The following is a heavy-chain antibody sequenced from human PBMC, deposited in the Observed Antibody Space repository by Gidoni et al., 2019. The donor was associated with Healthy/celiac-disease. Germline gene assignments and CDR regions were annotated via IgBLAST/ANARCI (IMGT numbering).Heavy chain of an antibody. CDR2: MNPNSGNT. D-gene: IGHD6-19*01. V-gene: IGHV1-8*01. CDR1: GYTFTSYA. Sequence: QVQLVQSGAEVKKPGDSVKVSCKASGYTFTSYAINWVRQAAGQGLEWMGWMNPNSGNTGYAQKFQGRVTMTRNTSISTAYMELSSLRSEDTAVYYCARGIAVAGPPFFDYWGQGTLVTVSS. J-gene: IGHJ4*02. CDR3: ARGIAVAGPPFFDY.